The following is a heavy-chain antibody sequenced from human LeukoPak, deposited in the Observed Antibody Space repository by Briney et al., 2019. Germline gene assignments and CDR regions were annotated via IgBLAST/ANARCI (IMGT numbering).Heavy chain of an antibody. CDR1: GGSISSSNW. CDR2: IYLSGST. CDR3: ARGRVVAATLMPWFDP. Sequence: SETLSLTCAVSGGSISSSNWWSWVRQPPGKGLEWIGEIYLSGSTNYNPFLKNRVTTSVDTSKNQFSLKLSSVTAADTAVYYCARGRVVAATLMPWFDPGGQGTLVTVSS. D-gene: IGHD2-15*01. J-gene: IGHJ5*02. V-gene: IGHV4-4*02.